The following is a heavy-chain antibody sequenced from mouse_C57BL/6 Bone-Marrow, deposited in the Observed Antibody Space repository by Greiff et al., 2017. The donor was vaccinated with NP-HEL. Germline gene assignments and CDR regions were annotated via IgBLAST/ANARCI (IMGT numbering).Heavy chain of an antibody. CDR1: GYTFTDYN. J-gene: IGHJ3*01. Sequence: VQLKESGPELVKPGASVKMSCKASGYTFTDYNMHWVKQSHGKSLEWIGYINPNNGGTSYNQKFKGKATLTVNKSSSTAYMELRSLTSEDSAVYYCAVFYDGYYAYWGQGTLVTVSA. V-gene: IGHV1-22*01. CDR3: AVFYDGYYAY. CDR2: INPNNGGT. D-gene: IGHD2-3*01.